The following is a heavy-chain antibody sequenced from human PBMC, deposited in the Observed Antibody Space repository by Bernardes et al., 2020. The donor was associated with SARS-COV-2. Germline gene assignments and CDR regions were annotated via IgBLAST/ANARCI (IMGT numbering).Heavy chain of an antibody. CDR2: IYWDDDK. D-gene: IGHD3-22*01. V-gene: IGHV2-5*02. CDR3: ARHMIAVVFDY. J-gene: IGHJ4*02. CDR1: GFSLSNYGVG. Sequence: GPTLVKPTQTLTLTCTFSGFSLSNYGVGVGWIRQPPGKALEWLALIYWDDDKRYSPSLKNRLTITKDTSKNQVVLTMTNMDPVDTATYFCARHMIAVVFDYWGQGTLVTVSS.